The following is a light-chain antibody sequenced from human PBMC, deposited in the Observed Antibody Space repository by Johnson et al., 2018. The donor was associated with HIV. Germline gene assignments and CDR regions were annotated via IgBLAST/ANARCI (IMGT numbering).Light chain of an antibody. V-gene: IGLV1-51*01. CDR3: GTWDSSPRVLYV. J-gene: IGLJ1*01. CDR1: SSNIGNNY. Sequence: QSVLTQPPSVSAAPGQKVTISCSGSSSNIGNNYVSWYQQLPGTAPKLLIYENNKRPSGIPDRFSGSKSGTSATLGITGLQTGDEADYYCGTWDSSPRVLYVFGTGTKVTVL. CDR2: ENN.